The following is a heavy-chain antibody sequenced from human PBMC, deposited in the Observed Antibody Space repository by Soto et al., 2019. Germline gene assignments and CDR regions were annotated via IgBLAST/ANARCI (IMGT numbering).Heavy chain of an antibody. Sequence: ASVKVSCKASGYTFTGYYMHWVRQAPGQGIEWMGWINPNSGGTNYAQKFQGRVTMTRDTSISTAYMELSRLRSDDTAVYYCARAHPYYDYVWGSWGQGTLVTVSS. D-gene: IGHD3-16*01. V-gene: IGHV1-2*02. CDR2: INPNSGGT. CDR1: GYTFTGYY. CDR3: ARAHPYYDYVWGS. J-gene: IGHJ4*02.